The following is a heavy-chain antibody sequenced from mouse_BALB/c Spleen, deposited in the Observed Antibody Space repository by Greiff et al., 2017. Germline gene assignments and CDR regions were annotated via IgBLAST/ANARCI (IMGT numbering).Heavy chain of an antibody. Sequence: EVHLVESGGGLVKPGGSLKLSCAASGFAFSSYDMSWVRQTPEKRLEWVATISSGGSYTYYPDSVKGRFTISRDNAKNTLYLQMSSLKSEDTAMYYCTREFYGNPHYYAMDYWGQGTSVTVSS. D-gene: IGHD2-1*01. V-gene: IGHV5-6-4*01. CDR3: TREFYGNPHYYAMDY. CDR2: ISSGGSYT. J-gene: IGHJ4*01. CDR1: GFAFSSYD.